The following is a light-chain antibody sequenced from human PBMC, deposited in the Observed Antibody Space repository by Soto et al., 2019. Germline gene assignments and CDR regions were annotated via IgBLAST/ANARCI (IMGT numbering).Light chain of an antibody. CDR3: HSYDVSLSGPV. J-gene: IGLJ2*01. CDR1: SSNIGAGYD. Sequence: QSVLTQPPSVSGAPGQRVTISCTGSSSNIGAGYDVHWYQPLQGTAPKVLNYDNNRRPSGVPGRFSGSKSGTSASLAITGLQAEDEADYYCHSYDVSLSGPVFGGGTKLNVL. V-gene: IGLV1-40*01. CDR2: DNN.